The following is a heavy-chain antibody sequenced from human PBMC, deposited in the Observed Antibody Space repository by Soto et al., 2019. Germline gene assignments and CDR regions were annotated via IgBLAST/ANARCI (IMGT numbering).Heavy chain of an antibody. V-gene: IGHV4-39*01. CDR1: GGSISSSSYY. J-gene: IGHJ4*02. CDR3: ARHETPHGDYDY. Sequence: SETLSLTCTVSGGSISSSSYYWGWIRQPPGKGLEWIGSIFYSGSTYYNPSLKSRVTISVDTSKNQFSLKLSSVTAADTAVYYCARHETPHGDYDYWGQGTLVTVSS. D-gene: IGHD4-17*01. CDR2: IFYSGST.